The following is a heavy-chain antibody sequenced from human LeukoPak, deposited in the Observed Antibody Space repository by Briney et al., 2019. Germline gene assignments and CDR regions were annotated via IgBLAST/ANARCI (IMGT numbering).Heavy chain of an antibody. D-gene: IGHD6-13*01. J-gene: IGHJ4*02. CDR2: INPNSGGT. Sequence: ASVKVSCKASGYTFTGYYMHWVRQAPGQGLEWMGWINPNSGGTNYAQKFQGRVTMTRDTSISTAYMELSGLRSDDTAVYYCARDGSSWYYFDYWGQGTLVTVSS. CDR1: GYTFTGYY. V-gene: IGHV1-2*02. CDR3: ARDGSSWYYFDY.